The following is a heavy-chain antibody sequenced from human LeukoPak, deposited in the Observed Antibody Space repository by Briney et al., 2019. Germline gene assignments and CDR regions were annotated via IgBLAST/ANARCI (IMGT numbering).Heavy chain of an antibody. Sequence: GGSLRLSCAASGFTFSSYGMSWVRQAPGKGLEWVSAISGSGGSTYYADSVKGRFTISRDNSKNTLYLQMNSLRAEDTAVYYCARRASTERGHSYGLDYWGQGTLVTVSS. CDR3: ARRASTERGHSYGLDY. CDR2: ISGSGGST. CDR1: GFTFSSYG. V-gene: IGHV3-23*01. J-gene: IGHJ4*02. D-gene: IGHD5-18*01.